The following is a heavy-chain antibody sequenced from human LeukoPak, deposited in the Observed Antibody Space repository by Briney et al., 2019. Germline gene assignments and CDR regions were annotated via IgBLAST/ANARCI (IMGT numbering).Heavy chain of an antibody. J-gene: IGHJ5*02. CDR1: GGSISSSSYY. Sequence: SETPSLTCTVSGGSISSSSYYWAWIRQPPGKGLEWIGSIYYSGSTYYNPSLKSRVTISVDTSKNQFSLKLSSVTAADTAVYYCARQNNWFDPWGQGTLVTVSS. V-gene: IGHV4-39*01. CDR3: ARQNNWFDP. CDR2: IYYSGST.